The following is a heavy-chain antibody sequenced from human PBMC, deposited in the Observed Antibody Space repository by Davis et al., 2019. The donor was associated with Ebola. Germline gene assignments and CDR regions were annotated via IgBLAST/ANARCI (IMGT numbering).Heavy chain of an antibody. CDR1: GFTFSSYA. CDR2: ISYDGSNK. D-gene: IGHD6-13*01. J-gene: IGHJ6*02. V-gene: IGHV3-30-3*01. CDR3: AREPVGIAIYYYYGMDV. Sequence: GGSLRLSCAASGFTFSSYAMHWVRQAPGKGLEWVALISYDGSNKYYADSVKGRFTISRDNSKNTLYLQMNSLRAEDTAVYYCAREPVGIAIYYYYGMDVWGQGTTVTVSS.